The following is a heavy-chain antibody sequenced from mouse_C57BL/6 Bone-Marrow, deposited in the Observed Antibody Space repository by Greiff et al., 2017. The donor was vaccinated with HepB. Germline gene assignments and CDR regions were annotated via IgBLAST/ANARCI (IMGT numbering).Heavy chain of an antibody. D-gene: IGHD1-1*01. CDR1: GFTFSDYY. Sequence: EVQLVESGGGLVQPGGSLKLSCAASGFTFSDYYMYWVRQTPEKRLEWVAYISNGGGSTYYPDTVKGRFTISRDNAKNTLYLQMSRLKSEDTAMYYCARHDYGSSYAMDYWGQGTSVTVSS. J-gene: IGHJ4*01. CDR3: ARHDYGSSYAMDY. V-gene: IGHV5-12*01. CDR2: ISNGGGST.